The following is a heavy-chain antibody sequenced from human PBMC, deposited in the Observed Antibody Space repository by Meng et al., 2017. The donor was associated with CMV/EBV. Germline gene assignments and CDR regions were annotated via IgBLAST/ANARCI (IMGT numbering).Heavy chain of an antibody. CDR1: GGTFSSYA. J-gene: IGHJ5*02. CDR3: ARGGGCSSTSCRTRGWFDP. CDR2: IIPIFGTA. V-gene: IGHV1-69*05. Sequence: SVKVSRKASGGTFSSYAISWVRQAPGQGLEWMGGIIPIFGTANYAQKFQGRVTITTDESTSTAYMELSSLRSEDTAVYYCARGGGCSSTSCRTRGWFDPWGQGTLVTVSS. D-gene: IGHD2-2*01.